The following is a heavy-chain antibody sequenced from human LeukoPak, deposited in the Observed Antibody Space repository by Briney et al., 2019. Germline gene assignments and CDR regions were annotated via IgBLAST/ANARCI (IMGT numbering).Heavy chain of an antibody. Sequence: ASVKVSCKASGYTFTSYDINWVRLATGQGLEWMGWMNPNSGNTGYAQKFQGRVTMTRNTSISTAYMELRSLRSDDTAVYYCARSRAAMGFRWFDYWGQGTLVTVSS. CDR1: GYTFTSYD. J-gene: IGHJ4*02. D-gene: IGHD2-2*01. CDR2: MNPNSGNT. CDR3: ARSRAAMGFRWFDY. V-gene: IGHV1-8*01.